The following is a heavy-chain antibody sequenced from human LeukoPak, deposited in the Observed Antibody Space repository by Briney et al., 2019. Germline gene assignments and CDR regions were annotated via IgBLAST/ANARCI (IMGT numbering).Heavy chain of an antibody. Sequence: GGSLRLSCAASGFTFSNYWMTWVRQAPGKGLEWVANIKQDGSEKYYVDSVKGRFTISRDNSKNTLYLQMTSLRAEDTAMYYCVKDPSGNYFYFDYWGQGTLVTVSS. V-gene: IGHV3-7*02. CDR3: VKDPSGNYFYFDY. D-gene: IGHD1-26*01. CDR1: GFTFSNYW. J-gene: IGHJ4*02. CDR2: IKQDGSEK.